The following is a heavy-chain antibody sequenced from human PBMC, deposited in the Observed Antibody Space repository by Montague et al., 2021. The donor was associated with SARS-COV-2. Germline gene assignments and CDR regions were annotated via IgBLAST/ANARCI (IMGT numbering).Heavy chain of an antibody. CDR1: GVSISSYY. V-gene: IGHV4-59*01. Sequence: SETLSLTCTVSGVSISSYYWIWIRQPPGKGLEWIGYIYYTGSTNXNPSLKSRVNISVDTSKNQFSLKLSSVTAADTAVYYCARGVASSEGNWFDPWGQGTLVTVSS. D-gene: IGHD6-13*01. J-gene: IGHJ5*02. CDR2: IYYTGST. CDR3: ARGVASSEGNWFDP.